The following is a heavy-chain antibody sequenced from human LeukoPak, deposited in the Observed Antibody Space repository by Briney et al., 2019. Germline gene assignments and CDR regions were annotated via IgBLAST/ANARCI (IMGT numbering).Heavy chain of an antibody. J-gene: IGHJ4*02. Sequence: GASVKVSCKASGYIFTGYYINWVRQAPGQGLEWLGRINPRSGNTDYAQKFQGRVTMSRDTSITTAYMELSRLTSDDTAVYDCARGPVTGFDYWGQGTLVTVSS. CDR1: GYIFTGYY. CDR3: ARGPVTGFDY. V-gene: IGHV1-2*02. CDR2: INPRSGNT. D-gene: IGHD6-19*01.